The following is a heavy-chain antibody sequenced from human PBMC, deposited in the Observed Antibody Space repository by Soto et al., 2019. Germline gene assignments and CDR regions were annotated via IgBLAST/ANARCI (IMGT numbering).Heavy chain of an antibody. CDR2: ISWNSGSI. CDR1: GFTFDDYA. CDR3: AKENFSGYLIGEGNFDY. D-gene: IGHD5-12*01. J-gene: IGHJ4*02. V-gene: IGHV3-9*01. Sequence: GGSLRLSCAASGFTFDDYAMHWVRQAPGKGLEWVSGISWNSGSIGYADSVKGRFTISRDNAKNSLYLQMNSLRAEDTALYYCAKENFSGYLIGEGNFDYWGQGTLVTVSS.